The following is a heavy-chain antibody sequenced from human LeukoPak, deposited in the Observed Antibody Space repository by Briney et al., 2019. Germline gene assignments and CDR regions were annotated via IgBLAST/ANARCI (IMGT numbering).Heavy chain of an antibody. Sequence: ASVKVSCKASGYTFTKYGISGVGQAPGQGREGMGWISAYNGNTKYAQKLQGRVTMTTATSTSTAYMELRSLRSDDTAVYYCARDFKGSYGDPTRIDYWGQGTLVTVSS. CDR2: ISAYNGNT. J-gene: IGHJ4*02. CDR3: ARDFKGSYGDPTRIDY. V-gene: IGHV1-18*01. CDR1: GYTFTKYG. D-gene: IGHD4-17*01.